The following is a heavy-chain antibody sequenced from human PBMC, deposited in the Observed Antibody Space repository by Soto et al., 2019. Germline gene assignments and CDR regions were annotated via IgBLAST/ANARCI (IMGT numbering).Heavy chain of an antibody. J-gene: IGHJ4*02. CDR2: TVPILGTT. D-gene: IGHD5-12*01. Sequence: SVKVSCKASGGTSSSSSISWVRQAPGQGLEWLGGTVPILGTTNYAQRFQGRVTITADKSTSTVYMELTSLRSEDTAIYYCTRGEMATITYFDYWGQGTRVTVSS. V-gene: IGHV1-69*10. CDR3: TRGEMATITYFDY. CDR1: GGTSSSSS.